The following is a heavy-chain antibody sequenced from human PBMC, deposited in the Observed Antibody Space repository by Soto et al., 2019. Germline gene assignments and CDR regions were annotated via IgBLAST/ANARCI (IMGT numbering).Heavy chain of an antibody. D-gene: IGHD5-18*01. CDR3: ARVSGSGYSLGGWFAP. J-gene: IGHJ5*02. V-gene: IGHV1-69*13. CDR1: GGTFSSYA. Sequence: SVKVSCKASGGTFSSYAISWVRQAPGQGLEWMGGIIPIFGTANYAQKFQGRVTITADESTSTAYMELSSLRSEDTAVYYCARVSGSGYSLGGWFAPWGQGTLVTVSS. CDR2: IIPIFGTA.